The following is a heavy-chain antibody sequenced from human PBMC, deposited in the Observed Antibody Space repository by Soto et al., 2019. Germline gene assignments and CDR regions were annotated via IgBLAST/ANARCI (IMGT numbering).Heavy chain of an antibody. CDR1: GYSFTSYW. V-gene: IGHV5-51*01. CDR2: VYPGDSDS. Sequence: GESLKISCKGSGYSFTSYWIASVRQMPVKGLEWRGIVYPGDSDSRYGPSFQGRVTISADKSISSAYLQWSSLRASDTAMYYCARVSSGYYYSMDVWGKGTTVTVSS. CDR3: ARVSSGYYYSMDV. J-gene: IGHJ6*03.